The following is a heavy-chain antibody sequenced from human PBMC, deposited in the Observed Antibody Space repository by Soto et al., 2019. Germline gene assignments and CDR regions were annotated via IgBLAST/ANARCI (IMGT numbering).Heavy chain of an antibody. CDR2: ILYTGST. J-gene: IGHJ1*01. CDR1: GGSISINNYY. V-gene: IGHV4-39*01. CDR3: ARLPRYDFWT. Sequence: QLQLQESGPGLVKPSETLSLTCTVSGGSISINNYYWGWIRQPPGKGLDWIGHILYTGSTSYNPSLSSRVTMSVDTSKRQFSLKLTSVTAADTAIYYCARLPRYDFWTWGQGTLVTVSS. D-gene: IGHD3-3*01.